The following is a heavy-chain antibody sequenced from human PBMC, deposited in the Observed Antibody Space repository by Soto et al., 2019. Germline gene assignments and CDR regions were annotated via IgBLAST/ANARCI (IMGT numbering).Heavy chain of an antibody. CDR2: ISSSSRTI. D-gene: IGHD2-15*01. CDR3: ARGFCSGGSCLFDS. V-gene: IGHV3-48*01. Sequence: EVHLVESGGGLVQPGGSLKLSCAASGVTFNTLDMNWVRQGPGKGLEWISFISSSSRTIYYADSVMGRFTISRDNAKNSLYLQMNSLRAEDTAVYYCARGFCSGGSCLFDSWGQGTLVTVSS. J-gene: IGHJ5*01. CDR1: GVTFNTLD.